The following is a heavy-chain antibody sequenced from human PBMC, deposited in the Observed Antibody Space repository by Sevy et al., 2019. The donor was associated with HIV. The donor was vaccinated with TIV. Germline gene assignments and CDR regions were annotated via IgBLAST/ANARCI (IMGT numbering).Heavy chain of an antibody. V-gene: IGHV1-18*01. D-gene: IGHD2-15*01. CDR3: ARAHCSGGRCYSLAY. CDR2: ISPHNGDT. Sequence: ASVKVSCKISGYTFTTYHITWVRQAPGQGPECMGRISPHNGDTNYAPKFQGRVTMITDKSTRPAYMELRSLRSDDTAVYYCARAHCSGGRCYSLAYWGQGTLVTVS. J-gene: IGHJ4*02. CDR1: GYTFTTYH.